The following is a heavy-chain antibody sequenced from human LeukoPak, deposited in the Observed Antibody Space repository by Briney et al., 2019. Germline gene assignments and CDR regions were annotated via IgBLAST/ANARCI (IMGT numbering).Heavy chain of an antibody. D-gene: IGHD1-26*01. Sequence: TGGSLRLSCAASGFTFSSYAMSWVRQAPGKGLEWVSAISGSGGSTYYADSVKGRFTISRDNSKNTLYLQMNSLRAEDTTVYYCASWELPIRVDYWGQGTLVTVSS. V-gene: IGHV3-23*01. J-gene: IGHJ4*02. CDR3: ASWELPIRVDY. CDR1: GFTFSSYA. CDR2: ISGSGGST.